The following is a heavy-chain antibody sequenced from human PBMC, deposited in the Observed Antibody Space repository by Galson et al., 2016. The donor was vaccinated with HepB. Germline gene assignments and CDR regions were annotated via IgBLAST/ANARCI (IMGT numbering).Heavy chain of an antibody. CDR1: GFTFSSYG. D-gene: IGHD6-6*01. V-gene: IGHV3-30*18. J-gene: IGHJ6*02. CDR3: AKSRIAAHYHGMDV. CDR2: ISFDGSKE. Sequence: SLRLSCAGTGFTFSSYGMYWVRQAPGKGLEWVSFISFDGSKEDYADSVKGRFTISRDIPKNTLFLQLNSLRGEDTAVYYCAKSRIAAHYHGMDVWGQGRRSPSP.